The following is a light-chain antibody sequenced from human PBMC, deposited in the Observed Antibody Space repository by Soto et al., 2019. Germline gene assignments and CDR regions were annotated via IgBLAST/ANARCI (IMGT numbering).Light chain of an antibody. CDR2: AAS. CDR1: QVVKND. CDR3: LQDYDYPLT. Sequence: AIQMTQSPSSLSASVGDRVTIACRASQVVKNDLSWYQQKPGKAPKLLIYAASSLQSGVPSRFSGSGSVTDFTLTISSLPPDDFAAYYCLQDYDYPLTFGQGNKVEIK. V-gene: IGKV1-6*01. J-gene: IGKJ1*01.